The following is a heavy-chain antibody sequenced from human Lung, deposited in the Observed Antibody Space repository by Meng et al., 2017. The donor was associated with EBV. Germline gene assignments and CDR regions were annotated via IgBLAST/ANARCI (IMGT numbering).Heavy chain of an antibody. J-gene: IGHJ4*02. Sequence: QVQLQRWGAGCLRPPWPLSLTCAVYGGSFSGYYWSWIRQPPGKGLEWIGEINHSGSTNYNPSLKSRVTISVDTSKNQFSLKLSSVTAADTAVYYCARVWRGATPGDFDYWGQGTLVTVSS. V-gene: IGHV4-34*01. CDR3: ARVWRGATPGDFDY. CDR2: INHSGST. CDR1: GGSFSGYY. D-gene: IGHD1-26*01.